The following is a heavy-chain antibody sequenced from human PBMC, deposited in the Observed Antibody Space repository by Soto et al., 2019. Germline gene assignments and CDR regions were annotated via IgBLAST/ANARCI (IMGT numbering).Heavy chain of an antibody. CDR1: GFTFSGSA. CDR2: IRSKANSYAT. D-gene: IGHD1-26*01. Sequence: PGGSLRLSCAASGFTFSGSAMHWVRQASGKGLEWVGRIRSKANSYATAYAASVKGRFTISRDDSKNTAYLQMNSLKTEDTAVYYCTRHVDRYSGSYLDAFDIWGQGTMVTVSS. CDR3: TRHVDRYSGSYLDAFDI. J-gene: IGHJ3*02. V-gene: IGHV3-73*01.